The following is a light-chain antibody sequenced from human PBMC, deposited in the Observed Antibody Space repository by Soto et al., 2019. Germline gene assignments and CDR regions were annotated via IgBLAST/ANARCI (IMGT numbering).Light chain of an antibody. CDR2: AAS. CDR1: QGIRND. CDR3: LKYYTYPRT. V-gene: IGKV1-17*01. J-gene: IGKJ1*01. Sequence: DIQMTQSPSSLSAYVGDRVTITCRASQGIRNDLGWYQQRPGKAPKRLIYAASTLQHGVPSRFSGCGSGTDFTITISSRQPEDFATNYCLKYYTYPRTFGQATEVEMK.